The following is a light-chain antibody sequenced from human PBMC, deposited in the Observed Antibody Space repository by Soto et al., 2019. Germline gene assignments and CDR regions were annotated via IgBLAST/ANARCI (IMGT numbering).Light chain of an antibody. V-gene: IGLV2-11*01. CDR3: CSYAGSYTP. CDR2: DVS. Sequence: QSALTQPRSVSGSPGQSVTISCTGTSSDVGGYNYVSWYQQQPGKAPKLMIYDVSKRPSGVPDRFSGSKSGNTASLTISGLQAEDEADYYCCSYAGSYTPFGGGTKVTVL. CDR1: SSDVGGYNY. J-gene: IGLJ2*01.